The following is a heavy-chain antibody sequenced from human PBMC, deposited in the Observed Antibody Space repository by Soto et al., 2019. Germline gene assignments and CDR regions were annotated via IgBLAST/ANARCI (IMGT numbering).Heavy chain of an antibody. CDR1: GGSISRSTYY. D-gene: IGHD7-27*01. J-gene: IGHJ4*02. CDR3: ARQWVAHWGHFDY. Sequence: QLQVQVSGPGLVKPAETLSLTCTVSGGSISRSTYYWGWVRQPPGTVLEWIGTIYYSGSTYYNPSLQSRVTISGDTSKNQFSLMLYSVTAADTAVYYCARQWVAHWGHFDYWGQGTLVTVSS. V-gene: IGHV4-39*01. CDR2: IYYSGST.